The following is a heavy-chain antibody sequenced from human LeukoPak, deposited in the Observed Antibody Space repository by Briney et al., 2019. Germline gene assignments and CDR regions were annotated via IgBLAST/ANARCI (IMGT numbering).Heavy chain of an antibody. CDR1: GYTFTGYY. D-gene: IGHD6-6*01. CDR3: ASIAARSGPAQIDY. J-gene: IGHJ4*02. Sequence: ASVKVSCKASGYTFTGYYMHWVRQAPGQGLEWMGWINPNSGGTNYAQKFQGWVTMTRDTSISTAYMELSSLRSEDTAVYYCASIAARSGPAQIDYWGQGTLVTVSS. CDR2: INPNSGGT. V-gene: IGHV1-2*04.